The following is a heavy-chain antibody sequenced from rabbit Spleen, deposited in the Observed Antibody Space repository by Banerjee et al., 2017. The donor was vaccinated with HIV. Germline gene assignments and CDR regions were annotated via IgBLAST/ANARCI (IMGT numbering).Heavy chain of an antibody. J-gene: IGHJ4*01. V-gene: IGHV1S40*01. CDR2: INAATGKP. CDR3: ARDLTGVIGWNLGL. Sequence: QSLEESGGGLVQPEGSLTLTCTASGFSGNSNYYICWVRQAPGKGLEWIACINAATGKPVYATWAKGRFTISRTSSTTVTLRMTSLTAADRATYFCARDLTGVIGWNLGLWGPGTLVTVS. D-gene: IGHD1-1*01. CDR1: GFSGNSNYY.